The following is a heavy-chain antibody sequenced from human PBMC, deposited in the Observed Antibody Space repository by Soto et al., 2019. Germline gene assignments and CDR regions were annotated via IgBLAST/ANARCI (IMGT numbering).Heavy chain of an antibody. CDR2: IYYSGTT. CDR3: ARETKTYCSGGSCNWFDP. V-gene: IGHV4-31*03. CDR1: GGSISGDGSY. D-gene: IGHD2-15*01. J-gene: IGHJ5*02. Sequence: QLQESGPGLVKTSETLSLTCSVSGGSISGDGSYWAWIRQYPGKGLEWIGYIYYSGTTYYNPSLRSRASISVDTSKSQFSLRLDSVHAAETAIYYCARETKTYCSGGSCNWFDPWGQGILVAVSS.